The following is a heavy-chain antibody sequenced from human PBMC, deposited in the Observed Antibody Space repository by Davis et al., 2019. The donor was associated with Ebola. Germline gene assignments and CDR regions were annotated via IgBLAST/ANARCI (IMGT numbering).Heavy chain of an antibody. V-gene: IGHV3-23*01. CDR2: IRGSGVNT. Sequence: GESLKISCAGSGFTFSNYAMSWVRQAPGKGLEWVSAIRGSGVNTYYADSVKGRFIISRDNSKNTLYLEMNSLRAEDTAVYHCVRPAVRGGVFDDWGQGTLVTVSS. D-gene: IGHD3-16*01. J-gene: IGHJ4*02. CDR1: GFTFSNYA. CDR3: VRPAVRGGVFDD.